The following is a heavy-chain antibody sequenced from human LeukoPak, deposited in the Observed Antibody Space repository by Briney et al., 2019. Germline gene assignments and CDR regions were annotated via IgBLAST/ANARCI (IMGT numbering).Heavy chain of an antibody. Sequence: GASVKVSCKASGCTFTGYYMHWVRQAPGQGLEWMGWINPNSGGTNYAQKFQGWVTMTRDTSISTAYMELSRLRSDDTAVYYCARGRIAVAGDCFDYWGQGTLVTVSS. D-gene: IGHD6-19*01. CDR1: GCTFTGYY. CDR2: INPNSGGT. J-gene: IGHJ4*02. V-gene: IGHV1-2*04. CDR3: ARGRIAVAGDCFDY.